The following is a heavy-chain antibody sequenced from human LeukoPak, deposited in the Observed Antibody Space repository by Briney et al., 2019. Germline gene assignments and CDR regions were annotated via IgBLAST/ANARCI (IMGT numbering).Heavy chain of an antibody. CDR2: ITHPTGVR. CDR1: GYIFTAYY. D-gene: IGHD3-16*01. V-gene: IGHV1-2*02. Sequence: ASVKVSCKASGYIFTAYYIQWVRHAPGQGFAWMGWITHPTGVRKFAQKFQGRVTLTSDTSISTVYLELNNLQPDAPALHFCSSWAGGNSGVASFAYSGEGTLVTISS. CDR3: SSWAGGNSGVASFAY. J-gene: IGHJ4*02.